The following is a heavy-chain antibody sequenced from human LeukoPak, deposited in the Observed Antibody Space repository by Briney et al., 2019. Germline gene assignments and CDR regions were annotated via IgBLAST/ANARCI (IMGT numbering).Heavy chain of an antibody. CDR1: GFTFSSYT. J-gene: IGHJ1*01. V-gene: IGHV3-21*01. D-gene: IGHD2-15*01. CDR3: AKAPGYCSGGSCYYFQH. CDR2: ISSSSSYI. Sequence: KTAGSLRLSCAASGFTFSSYTMNWVRQAPGKGLEWVSSISSSSSYIYYADSVKGRFTISRDNAKKSLYLQMNSLRAEDTAVYYCAKAPGYCSGGSCYYFQHWGQSTLVTVSS.